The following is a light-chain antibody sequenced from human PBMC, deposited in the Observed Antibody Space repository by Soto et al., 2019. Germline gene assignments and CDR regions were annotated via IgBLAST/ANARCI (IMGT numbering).Light chain of an antibody. Sequence: RVMTQSPASLSVSPGESAILSCRASESISTNLAWYQQKPGQAPRLLMYAASTRATGTPARFSGSGSGTEFTLTISGLQSDDLGTYFCQQYNSSPRSFGPGTKLEIK. CDR3: QQYNSSPRS. CDR2: AAS. J-gene: IGKJ2*01. V-gene: IGKV3-15*01. CDR1: ESISTN.